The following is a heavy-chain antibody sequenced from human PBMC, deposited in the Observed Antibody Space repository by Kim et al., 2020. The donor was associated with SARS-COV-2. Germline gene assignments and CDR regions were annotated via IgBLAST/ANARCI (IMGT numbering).Heavy chain of an antibody. V-gene: IGHV1-58*01. CDR2: IVVGSGNT. J-gene: IGHJ5*02. CDR1: GFTFTSSA. Sequence: SVKVSCKASGFTFTSSAVQWVRQARGQRLEWIGWIVVGSGNTNYAQKFQERVTITRDMSTSTAYMELSSLRSEDTAVYYCAASGYNWNDLDPWGQGTLVTVSS. D-gene: IGHD1-20*01. CDR3: AASGYNWNDLDP.